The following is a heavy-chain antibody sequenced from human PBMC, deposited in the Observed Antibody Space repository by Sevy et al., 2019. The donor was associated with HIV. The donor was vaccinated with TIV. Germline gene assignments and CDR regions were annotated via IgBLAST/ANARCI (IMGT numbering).Heavy chain of an antibody. CDR1: GDSISSGLYY. D-gene: IGHD4-17*01. V-gene: IGHV4-61*02. Sequence: SETLSLTCTVSGDSISSGLYYWSWIRQPAGKGLEWIGRIYPGGSTNYNPSLRGRVSISVDTSTNQFSRKLNSVTAADTAVYYCARDLPDYGDYGRFDPWGQGTLVTVSS. CDR3: ARDLPDYGDYGRFDP. CDR2: IYPGGST. J-gene: IGHJ5*02.